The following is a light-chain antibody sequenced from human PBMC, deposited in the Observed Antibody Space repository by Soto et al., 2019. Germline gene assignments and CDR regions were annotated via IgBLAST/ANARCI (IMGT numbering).Light chain of an antibody. CDR1: QDIVNR. V-gene: IGKV1-33*01. CDR2: DAS. J-gene: IGKJ4*01. CDR3: QQYDNLPLT. Sequence: DIQMTQSPSSLSASVGDRVTITCQASQDIVNRLNWFQQKPGKAPKLLIFDASNLEIGVPSRFNGSGSGTDFTFSMSSLQPEDIATYYFQQYDNLPLTFGGGTKVEIK.